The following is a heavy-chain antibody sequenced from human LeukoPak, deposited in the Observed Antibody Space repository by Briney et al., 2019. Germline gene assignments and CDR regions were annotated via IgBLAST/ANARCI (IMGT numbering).Heavy chain of an antibody. CDR2: ISYDGSNK. D-gene: IGHD6-19*01. J-gene: IGHJ4*02. Sequence: GGALRLSCAASGFTLSSYGMHWVRQAPGKGLEWVAVISYDGSNKYYADSVKGRFTISRDNSKNTLYLQMNSLRAEDTAVYYCAKEAGQWLVRAYFDYWGQGTLVTVSS. CDR3: AKEAGQWLVRAYFDY. CDR1: GFTLSSYG. V-gene: IGHV3-30*18.